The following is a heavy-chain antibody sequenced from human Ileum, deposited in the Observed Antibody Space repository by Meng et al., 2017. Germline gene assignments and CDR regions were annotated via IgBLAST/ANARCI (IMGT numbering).Heavy chain of an antibody. J-gene: IGHJ4*02. CDR1: GSTFSDYW. Sequence: EVQLVESGGGLVRPGRSLRLSCAVSGSTFSDYWMYWVRQTPGKGLVWVARINGDGSTTTYADSVKGRFTISRDNDESTLYLQMNSLRVDDTAVYYCTRAGSFRHDYWGQGALVTASS. D-gene: IGHD2-15*01. V-gene: IGHV3-74*01. CDR3: TRAGSFRHDY. CDR2: INGDGSTT.